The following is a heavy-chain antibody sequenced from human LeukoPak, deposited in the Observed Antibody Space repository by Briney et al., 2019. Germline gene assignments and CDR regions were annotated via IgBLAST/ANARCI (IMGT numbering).Heavy chain of an antibody. Sequence: PSETLSLTCSVSGGFISSYFWNWIRQPAGKGLEWVGHIYDGGKTNYNPSLRGRATISVDTSSNQSSLELRSVTAADTAVYYCARDYIVETGVVAFDIWGQGTMVSVSS. CDR2: IYDGGKT. D-gene: IGHD5-12*01. CDR1: GGFISSYF. CDR3: ARDYIVETGVVAFDI. J-gene: IGHJ3*02. V-gene: IGHV4-4*07.